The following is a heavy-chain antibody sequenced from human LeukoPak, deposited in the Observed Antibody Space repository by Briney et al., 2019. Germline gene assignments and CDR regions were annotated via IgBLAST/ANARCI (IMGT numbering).Heavy chain of an antibody. CDR3: ARHDASDL. J-gene: IGHJ3*01. CDR2: IKDDGSEK. V-gene: IGHV3-7*01. CDR1: GFSISSYW. Sequence: GGSLRLSCAASGFSISSYWMTWVRQAPGKGLEWVANIKDDGSEKDHMDSAMGRFTISRDNAKNTLYLQMNSLRVEDTAVYYCARHDASDLWGQGTNVIVSS.